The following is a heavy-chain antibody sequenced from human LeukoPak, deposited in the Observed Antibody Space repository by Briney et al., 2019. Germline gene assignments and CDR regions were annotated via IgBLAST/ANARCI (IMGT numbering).Heavy chain of an antibody. V-gene: IGHV3-48*04. CDR2: INGGGSPI. J-gene: IGHJ6*02. D-gene: IGHD3-22*01. Sequence: GGSLRLSCAASGFTFSRDSMNWVRQAPGKGLEWVSYINGGGSPIFYADSVRGRFTISRDNAKNSLYLQMNSLRAEDTAVYYCARAGYDSSGYYDYYYHGMDVWGQGTTVTVSS. CDR1: GFTFSRDS. CDR3: ARAGYDSSGYYDYYYHGMDV.